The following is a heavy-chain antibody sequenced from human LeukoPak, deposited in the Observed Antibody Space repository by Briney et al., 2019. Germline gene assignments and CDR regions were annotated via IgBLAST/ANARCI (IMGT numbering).Heavy chain of an antibody. V-gene: IGHV3-23*01. CDR2: ITSGGAP. J-gene: IGHJ4*02. CDR1: GFTFSNYA. D-gene: IGHD1-26*01. CDR3: AKDVGSGTYYDY. Sequence: GGSLRLSCAASGFTFSNYAVMWVRQAPGQGLEWVSAITSGGAPRYADSVKGRFTISRDNSKSTLYLQMNSLRAEDTALYYCAKDVGSGTYYDYWGQGTLVTVSS.